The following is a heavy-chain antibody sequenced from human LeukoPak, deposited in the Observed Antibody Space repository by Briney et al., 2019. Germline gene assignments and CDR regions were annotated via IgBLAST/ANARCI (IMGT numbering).Heavy chain of an antibody. CDR1: GFSFSSYA. J-gene: IGHJ4*02. CDR2: ISASGGST. V-gene: IGHV3-23*01. CDR3: AKGRSGWYSDFDY. Sequence: GGSLRLSCAASGFSFSSYAMSWVRQAPGKGLEWVSAISASGGSTYYADSVKGRFTISRDNSKNTLSLHMNSLRAEDTAVYYCAKGRSGWYSDFDYWGQGTLVTVSS. D-gene: IGHD6-19*01.